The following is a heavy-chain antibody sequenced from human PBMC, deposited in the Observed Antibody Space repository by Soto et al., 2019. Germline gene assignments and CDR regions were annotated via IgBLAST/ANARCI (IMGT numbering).Heavy chain of an antibody. CDR2: IYYSGST. D-gene: IGHD6-19*01. Sequence: HLQLQESGPGLVKPSETLSLTCTVSGGSISSSSYYWGWIRQPPGKGLEWIGSIYYSGSTYYNPCLKSRVTISVDTSKNQFSRKLSSVTAADTAVYYCARITPYSSCWYTVGGMDVWGQGTTVTVSS. J-gene: IGHJ6*02. CDR3: ARITPYSSCWYTVGGMDV. CDR1: GGSISSSSYY. V-gene: IGHV4-39*01.